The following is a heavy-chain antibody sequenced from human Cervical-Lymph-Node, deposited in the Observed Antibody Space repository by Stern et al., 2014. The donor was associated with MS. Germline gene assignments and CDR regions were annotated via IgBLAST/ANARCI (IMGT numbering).Heavy chain of an antibody. CDR2: IKSKTDGGTT. V-gene: IGHV3-15*01. CDR3: TALNDSRPAFDI. J-gene: IGHJ3*02. CDR1: GFTFSNAW. Sequence: EVQLVESGGGLVKPGGSLRLSCAASGFTFSNAWMSWVRQAPGKGLEWVGRIKSKTDGGTTDYAAPVKGRFTISRDDSKNTLYLQMNSLKTEDTAVYYCTALNDSRPAFDIWGQGTMVTVSS. D-gene: IGHD2-15*01.